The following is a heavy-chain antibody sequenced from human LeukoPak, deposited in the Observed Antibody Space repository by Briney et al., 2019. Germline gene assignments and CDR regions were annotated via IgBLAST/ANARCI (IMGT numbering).Heavy chain of an antibody. CDR3: ARDFISVTATGLYYSYMDV. V-gene: IGHV3-53*01. Sequence: GGSLRLSCAASGFTVSSNYMTWVRQAPGKGLEWVSVIYKNAITFHADTVKGRFTISRDNSKNTLYLQMNNLRAEDTAVYYCARDFISVTATGLYYSYMDVWGKGTTVTVSS. D-gene: IGHD1-7*01. CDR2: IYKNAIT. CDR1: GFTVSSNY. J-gene: IGHJ6*03.